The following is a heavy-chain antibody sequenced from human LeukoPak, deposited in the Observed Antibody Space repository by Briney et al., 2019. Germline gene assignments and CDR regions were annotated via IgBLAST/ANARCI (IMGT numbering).Heavy chain of an antibody. J-gene: IGHJ3*02. D-gene: IGHD4-17*01. CDR3: ARDMTTVTTPGAFDI. CDR1: GFTFSDYY. CDR2: ISSSGSTI. Sequence: GGSLRLSCAASGFTFSDYYMSWIRQAPGKGLEWVSYISSSGSTIYYADSVKGRFTISRDNAKNSLYLQMNSQRAEDTAVYYCARDMTTVTTPGAFDIWGQGTMVTVSS. V-gene: IGHV3-11*01.